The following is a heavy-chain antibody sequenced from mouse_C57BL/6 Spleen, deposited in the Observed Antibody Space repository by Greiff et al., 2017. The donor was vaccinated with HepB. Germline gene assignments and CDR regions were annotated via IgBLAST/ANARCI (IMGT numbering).Heavy chain of an antibody. J-gene: IGHJ1*03. Sequence: VQLQQSGPELVKPGASVKISCKASGYAFSSSWMNWVKQRPGKGLEWIGRIYPGDGDTNYNGKFKGKATLTADKSSSTAYMQLSSLTSEDSAVYFCARYEDYYGSSYDWYFDVWGTGTTVTVSS. D-gene: IGHD1-1*01. V-gene: IGHV1-82*01. CDR1: GYAFSSSW. CDR3: ARYEDYYGSSYDWYFDV. CDR2: IYPGDGDT.